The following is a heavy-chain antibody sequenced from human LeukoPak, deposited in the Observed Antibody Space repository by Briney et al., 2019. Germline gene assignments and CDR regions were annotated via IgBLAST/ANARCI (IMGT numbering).Heavy chain of an antibody. CDR1: GGTFRSYA. CDR2: IIPILGIA. V-gene: IGHV1-69*04. Sequence: GASVKVSCKASGGTFRSYAISWVRQAPGQGLEWMGRIIPILGIANYAQKFQGRVTITADKSTSTAYMELSSLRSEDTAVYYCARDRRYYYYYGMDVWGQGTTVTVSS. J-gene: IGHJ6*02. CDR3: ARDRRYYYYYGMDV.